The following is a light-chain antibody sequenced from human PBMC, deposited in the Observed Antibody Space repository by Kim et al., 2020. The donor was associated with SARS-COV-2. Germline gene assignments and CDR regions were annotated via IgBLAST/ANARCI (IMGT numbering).Light chain of an antibody. V-gene: IGKV3-15*01. CDR3: QQYNNWPRT. CDR1: QRVSNN. CDR2: GAS. Sequence: EIVMTQSPATLSVSPGERATLSCRASQRVSNNLAWYQQKPGQAPRLLIYGASTRATGIPARFSGSGSGTEFTLTISSLQSEDFAVYYCQQYNNWPRTFGQGTEVDIK. J-gene: IGKJ1*01.